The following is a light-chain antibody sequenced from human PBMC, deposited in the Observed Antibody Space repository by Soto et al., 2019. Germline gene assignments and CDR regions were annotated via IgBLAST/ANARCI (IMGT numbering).Light chain of an antibody. CDR1: QSVGSS. CDR3: QQYDDWPLT. CDR2: DSS. Sequence: VLTQSPATLSVSPGEGATLSCRASQSVGSSLAWYQQKPGQAPRLLMFDSSTRATGVPAKFSGSGSGTEFTLTISSLQSEDLTIFFCQQYDDWPLTFGPGTRVDI. V-gene: IGKV3-15*01. J-gene: IGKJ3*01.